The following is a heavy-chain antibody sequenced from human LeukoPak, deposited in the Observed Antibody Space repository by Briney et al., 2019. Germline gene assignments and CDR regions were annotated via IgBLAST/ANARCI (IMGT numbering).Heavy chain of an antibody. J-gene: IGHJ4*02. D-gene: IGHD1-26*01. Sequence: PSQTLSLTCTVSGGSISSGSYYWSWIRQPAGEGLEWIGRIHTSGSINYNPSLKSRVTMSLDTSKNQFSLKLSSVTAADTAVYYCASELVGATGGVDYWGQGTLVTVSS. CDR3: ASELVGATGGVDY. CDR2: IHTSGSI. CDR1: GGSISSGSYY. V-gene: IGHV4-61*02.